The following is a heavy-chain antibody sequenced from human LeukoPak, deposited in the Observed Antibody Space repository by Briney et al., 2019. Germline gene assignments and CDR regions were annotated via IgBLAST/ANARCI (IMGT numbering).Heavy chain of an antibody. V-gene: IGHV3-30*02. CDR2: IRFDGSNK. J-gene: IGHJ4*02. CDR3: AKGRPVAGASGKGYFGY. D-gene: IGHD6-19*01. CDR1: GFTFSSFG. Sequence: GGSLRLSCAASGFTFSSFGMHWVRQAPGKGLAWVAFIRFDGSNKYYEDSVKGRFTISRDDSKNTLYLQMNSLRAEDTAVYYCAKGRPVAGASGKGYFGYWGQGTLVTVSS.